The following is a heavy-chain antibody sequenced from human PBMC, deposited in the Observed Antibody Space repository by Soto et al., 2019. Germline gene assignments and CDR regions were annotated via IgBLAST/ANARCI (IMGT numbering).Heavy chain of an antibody. Sequence: GGSLRLSCAASGFTFSSYAMSWVRQAPGKGLEWVSAISGSGGSTYYADSVKVRFTISRYNSKNTLYLQMNSLRYEERHVYYCAKDDYDILTGYYPPRSYGMDVWGKRTTVTVSS. CDR3: AKDDYDILTGYYPPRSYGMDV. J-gene: IGHJ6*04. CDR2: ISGSGGST. V-gene: IGHV3-23*01. D-gene: IGHD3-9*01. CDR1: GFTFSSYA.